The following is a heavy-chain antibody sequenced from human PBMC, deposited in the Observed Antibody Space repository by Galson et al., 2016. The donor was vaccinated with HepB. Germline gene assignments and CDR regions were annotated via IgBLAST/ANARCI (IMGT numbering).Heavy chain of an antibody. V-gene: IGHV3-23*01. CDR3: AKERLVRRIFDH. CDR2: ISTRRTT. Sequence: SLRLSCAASGFVFSNFGLSWVRQAPGKGQEWVASISTRRTTYYSASVQGRFTISRDNSNNTLYLQMNGLRAEDTAVYYCAKERLVRRIFDHWGQGTLLTVSS. J-gene: IGHJ4*02. CDR1: GFVFSNFG. D-gene: IGHD1-1*01.